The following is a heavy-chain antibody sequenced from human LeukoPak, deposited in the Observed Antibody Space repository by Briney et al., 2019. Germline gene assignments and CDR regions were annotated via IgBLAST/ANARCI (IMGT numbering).Heavy chain of an antibody. D-gene: IGHD5-12*01. CDR2: IYHSGST. CDR3: ARAGDSGYDTYFDY. CDR1: GGSISSGGYS. V-gene: IGHV4-30-2*01. J-gene: IGHJ4*02. Sequence: SETLSLTCAVSGGSISSGGYSWSWIRQPGGKGLEWIGYIYHSGSTYYNPSLKSRVTISVDRSKNQFSLKLSSVTAADTAVYYCARAGDSGYDTYFDYWGQGTLVTVSS.